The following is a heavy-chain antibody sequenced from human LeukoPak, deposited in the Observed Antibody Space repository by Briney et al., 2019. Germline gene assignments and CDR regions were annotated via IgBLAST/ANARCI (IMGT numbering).Heavy chain of an antibody. CDR2: ISPNGGST. CDR3: VPKGTEGY. V-gene: IGHV3-64D*06. CDR1: GFTFTSYS. Sequence: GGSLRLSCAASGFTFTSYSMSWVRQAPGKGLEYVSAISPNGGSTYYADSVRGRFSISRDNSKNTLYLQMSSLRTEDTAVYHCVPKGTEGYWGQGTLVTVSS. J-gene: IGHJ4*02.